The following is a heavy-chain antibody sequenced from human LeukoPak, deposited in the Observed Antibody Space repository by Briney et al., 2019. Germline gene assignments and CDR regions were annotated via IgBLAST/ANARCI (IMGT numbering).Heavy chain of an antibody. V-gene: IGHV3-74*01. J-gene: IGHJ4*02. CDR2: IKTDGSEA. CDR1: GLTLSDHW. Sequence: GGSLRLSCEGSGLTLSDHWMHWVRQAPGKGLVWVSRIKTDGSEASYGDAVRGRFVISRDNSRNMLFLLMNNVRDDDTAKYFCARDVGQYGGSPGADWGQGTQVIVSS. D-gene: IGHD1-26*01. CDR3: ARDVGQYGGSPGAD.